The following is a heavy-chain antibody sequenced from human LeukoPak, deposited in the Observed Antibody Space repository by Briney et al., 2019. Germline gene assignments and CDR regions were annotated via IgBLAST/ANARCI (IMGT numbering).Heavy chain of an antibody. CDR2: ISSSSSYI. J-gene: IGHJ4*02. Sequence: GGSLRLSCAASGFTFSSYSMNWVRQAPGKGLEWASSISSSSSYIYYADSVKGRFTISRDNAKNSLYLQMNSLRAEDTAVYYCARVGPITMIVSEFDYWGQGTLVTVSS. CDR1: GFTFSSYS. V-gene: IGHV3-21*01. CDR3: ARVGPITMIVSEFDY. D-gene: IGHD3-22*01.